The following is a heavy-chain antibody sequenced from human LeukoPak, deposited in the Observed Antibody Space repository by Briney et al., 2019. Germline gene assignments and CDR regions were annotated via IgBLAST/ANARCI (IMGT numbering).Heavy chain of an antibody. Sequence: GGSLRLSCAASGFTFSNNWMHWVREAPGKGLVWVSRINSDGSSTGYADFVKGRFTISRDNAKNTLYLQMNSLRVEDTAVYYCVRGGGSTCYNWGQGTLVTVSS. CDR2: INSDGSST. CDR1: GFTFSNNW. D-gene: IGHD2-15*01. V-gene: IGHV3-74*01. J-gene: IGHJ4*02. CDR3: VRGGGSTCYN.